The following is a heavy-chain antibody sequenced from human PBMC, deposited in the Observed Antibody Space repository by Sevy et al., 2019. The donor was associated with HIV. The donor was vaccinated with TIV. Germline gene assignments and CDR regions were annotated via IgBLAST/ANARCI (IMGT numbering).Heavy chain of an antibody. CDR2: IIPLSGTP. J-gene: IGHJ4*02. D-gene: IGHD2-21*01. CDR3: SRDPREPHSFFDY. CDR1: GGTFNMYA. V-gene: IGHV1-69*06. Sequence: ASVKVSCKSSGGTFNMYAISWVRQAPGQGLEWMGGIIPLSGTPNYAQKFQDRVTMTADKSTKTAYMELRSLTSDDTAMYFCSRDPREPHSFFDYWGQGTLVTVSS.